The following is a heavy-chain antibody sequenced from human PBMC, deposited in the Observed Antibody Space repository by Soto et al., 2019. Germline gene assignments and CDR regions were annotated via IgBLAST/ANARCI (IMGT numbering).Heavy chain of an antibody. Sequence: GSLRLSCAASGFTFSSYDMHWVRQATGKGLEWVSAIGTAGDTYYPGSVKGRFTISRENAKNSLYLQMNSLRAGDTAVYYCARVGVAAAGPNYWYFDLWGRGTLVTVSS. D-gene: IGHD6-13*01. CDR3: ARVGVAAAGPNYWYFDL. J-gene: IGHJ2*01. CDR2: IGTAGDT. V-gene: IGHV3-13*01. CDR1: GFTFSSYD.